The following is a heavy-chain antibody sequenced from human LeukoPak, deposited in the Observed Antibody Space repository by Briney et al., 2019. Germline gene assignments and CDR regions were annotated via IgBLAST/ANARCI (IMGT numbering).Heavy chain of an antibody. V-gene: IGHV3-21*01. Sequence: GGSLRLSCAASGFTFSSYGMNWVRQAPGKGLEWVSSISSSSSYIYYADSVKGRFTISRDNAKNSLYLQMNSLRAEDTAVYYCARFGDSGSYFDYWGQGTLVTVSS. CDR1: GFTFSSYG. CDR3: ARFGDSGSYFDY. CDR2: ISSSSSYI. J-gene: IGHJ4*02. D-gene: IGHD1-26*01.